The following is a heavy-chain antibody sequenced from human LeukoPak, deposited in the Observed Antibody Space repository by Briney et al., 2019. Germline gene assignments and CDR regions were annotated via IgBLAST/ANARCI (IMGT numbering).Heavy chain of an antibody. V-gene: IGHV1-18*01. D-gene: IGHD6-6*01. CDR1: GYTFTSYG. CDR3: ARTDSSSPRWLFDY. CDR2: ISAYNGNT. J-gene: IGHJ4*02. Sequence: PAASVKVSCKASGYTFTSYGISWVRQAPGQGLEWMGRISAYNGNTNYAQKLQGRVTMTTDTSTSTAYMELRSLRSDDTAVYYCARTDSSSPRWLFDYWGQGTLVTVSS.